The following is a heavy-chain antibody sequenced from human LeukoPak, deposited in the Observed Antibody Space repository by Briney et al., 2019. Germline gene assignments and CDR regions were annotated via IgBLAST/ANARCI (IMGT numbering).Heavy chain of an antibody. CDR3: ARDGDIVEVVAATTLDY. V-gene: IGHV1-2*02. CDR2: INPNSGGT. D-gene: IGHD2-15*01. J-gene: IGHJ4*02. CDR1: GYTFTGYY. Sequence: ASVKVSCKASGYTFTGYYMHWVRQAPGQGLEWMGWINPNSGGTNYAQKFQGRVTMTRDTSISTAYMELSRLRSDDTAVYYCARDGDIVEVVAATTLDYWGQGTLVTVSS.